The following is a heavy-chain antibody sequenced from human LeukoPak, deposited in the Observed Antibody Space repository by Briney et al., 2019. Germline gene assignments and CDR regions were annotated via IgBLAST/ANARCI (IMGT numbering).Heavy chain of an antibody. Sequence: GGSLRLSCAASGLTFSSYWMHWVRQAPGKGLVWVSRINSDGSSTIYADSVKGRFTISRDNAKNTVVLQMNSLSAEDTAVYYCATGGAQYYDYWGQGTVVTVSS. CDR1: GLTFSSYW. D-gene: IGHD3-16*01. V-gene: IGHV3-74*01. CDR3: ATGGAQYYDY. CDR2: INSDGSST. J-gene: IGHJ4*02.